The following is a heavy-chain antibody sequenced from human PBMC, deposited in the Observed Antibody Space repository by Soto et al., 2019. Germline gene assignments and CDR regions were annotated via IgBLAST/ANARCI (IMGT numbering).Heavy chain of an antibody. CDR1: GYSFTSYW. CDR3: ARRRGAAGRNRWNWFDP. D-gene: IGHD6-13*01. Sequence: EVQLVQSGAEVKKPGESLKISCKGSGYSFTSYWIGWVRQMPGKGLEWMGIIYPGDSDTRYSPSFQGQVTISADKSISTAYRQWSSLKASDTAMYYWARRRGAAGRNRWNWFDPWGQGTLVTVSS. CDR2: IYPGDSDT. J-gene: IGHJ5*02. V-gene: IGHV5-51*01.